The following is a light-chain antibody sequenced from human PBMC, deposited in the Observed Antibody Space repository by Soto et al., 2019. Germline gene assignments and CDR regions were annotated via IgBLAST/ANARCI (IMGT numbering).Light chain of an antibody. V-gene: IGKV3-11*01. CDR1: QSVSSY. CDR3: QQRSNWPPEYT. CDR2: DAS. Sequence: EIVLTQSPATLSLSPGERATLSRRASQSVSSYLAWYQQKPGQAPRLLIYDASNRATGIPARFSGSGSGTDFTLTISSLEPEDFAVYYCQQRSNWPPEYTLGQGTKLEIK. J-gene: IGKJ2*01.